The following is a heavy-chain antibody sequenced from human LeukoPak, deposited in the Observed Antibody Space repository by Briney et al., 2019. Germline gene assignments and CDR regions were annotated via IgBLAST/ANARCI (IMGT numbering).Heavy chain of an antibody. D-gene: IGHD1-1*01. V-gene: IGHV3-23*01. Sequence: PGGSLRLSCAASGFLINSDVMTWVRQPPGRGLEWVSAISVDGHGSDYANSVKGRFTISRDNAENIVYLQMNSLTAEDTALYYCARRVGGTPDYWGRGTQVTVSS. CDR2: ISVDGHGS. CDR1: GFLINSDV. CDR3: ARRVGGTPDY. J-gene: IGHJ4*02.